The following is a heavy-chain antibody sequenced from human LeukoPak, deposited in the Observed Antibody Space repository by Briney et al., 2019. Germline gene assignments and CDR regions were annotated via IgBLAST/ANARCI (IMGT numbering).Heavy chain of an antibody. V-gene: IGHV4-31*03. J-gene: IGHJ6*02. D-gene: IGHD3-22*01. Sequence: PSQTLSLTCTVSGGSISSGGYYWSWIRQHPGKGLEWIGYIYYSGSTYYNPSLKSRVTISVDTSKNQFSLKLSSVTAADTAVYYCARAPRTYYYDSSGYYPTGYYYGMDVWGQGTTVTVSS. CDR2: IYYSGST. CDR3: ARAPRTYYYDSSGYYPTGYYYGMDV. CDR1: GGSISSGGYY.